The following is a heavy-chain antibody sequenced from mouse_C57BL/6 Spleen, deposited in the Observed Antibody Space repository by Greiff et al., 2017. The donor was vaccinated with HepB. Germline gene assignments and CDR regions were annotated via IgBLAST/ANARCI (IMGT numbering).Heavy chain of an antibody. V-gene: IGHV3-6*01. CDR1: GYSITSGYY. CDR2: ISYDGSN. Sequence: DVKLQESGPGLVKPSQSLSLTCSVTGYSITSGYYWNWIRQFPGNKLEWMGYISYDGSNNYNPSLKNRISITRDTSKNQFFLKLNSVTTEDTATYYCARPPYGSSYAVAMDYWGQGTSVTVSS. D-gene: IGHD1-1*01. J-gene: IGHJ4*01. CDR3: ARPPYGSSYAVAMDY.